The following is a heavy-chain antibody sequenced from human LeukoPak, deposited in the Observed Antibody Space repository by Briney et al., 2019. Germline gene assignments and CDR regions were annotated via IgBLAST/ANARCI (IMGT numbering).Heavy chain of an antibody. CDR2: IYYSGST. J-gene: IGHJ4*02. CDR3: ARISLPRAETQIQGKIDY. D-gene: IGHD1-14*01. CDR1: GGSFSSYY. Sequence: SETLSLTCAVYGGSFSSYYWGWIRQPPGKGLEWIGSIYYSGSTYYNPSLKSRVTISVDTSKNQFSLKLSSVTAADTAVYYCARISLPRAETQIQGKIDYWGQGTLVTVSS. V-gene: IGHV4-39*01.